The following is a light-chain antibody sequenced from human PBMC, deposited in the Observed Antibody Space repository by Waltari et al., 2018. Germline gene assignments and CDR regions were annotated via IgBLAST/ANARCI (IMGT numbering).Light chain of an antibody. Sequence: QSALTQPASVSGSPGQSITISCTGTSNDVGGYDYVSWFQQHPDKAPHLMIYGVPNRPSGVSNRFFGSKSGNTASLTISGVQAEDEADYYCSSYTRSDTLVFGGGTRLTVL. J-gene: IGLJ3*02. V-gene: IGLV2-14*01. CDR1: SNDVGGYDY. CDR3: SSYTRSDTLV. CDR2: GVP.